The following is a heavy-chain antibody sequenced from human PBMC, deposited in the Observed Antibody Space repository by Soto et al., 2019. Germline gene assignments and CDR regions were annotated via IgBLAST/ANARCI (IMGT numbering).Heavy chain of an antibody. CDR3: TTVPRLAARTSYYYGMDV. CDR1: GFTFSNAW. CDR2: IKSKTDGGTT. J-gene: IGHJ6*02. D-gene: IGHD4-17*01. Sequence: GESLKISCAASGFTFSNAWMSWVRQAPGKGLEWVGRIKSKTDGGTTDYAAPVKGRFTISRDDSKNTLYLQMNSLKTEDTAVYYCTTVPRLAARTSYYYGMDVWGQGTTVTVSS. V-gene: IGHV3-15*01.